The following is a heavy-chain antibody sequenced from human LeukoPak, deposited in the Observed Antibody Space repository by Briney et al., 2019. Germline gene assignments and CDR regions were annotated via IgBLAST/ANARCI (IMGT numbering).Heavy chain of an antibody. J-gene: IGHJ5*02. CDR3: ARGPLTVTRGFDP. V-gene: IGHV4-4*07. CDR2: IYTSGST. CDR1: GGSIDIYY. D-gene: IGHD4-17*01. Sequence: SETLSLTCTVSGGSIDIYYWSWIRQPAGKGLEWIGRIYTSGSTNYNPSLKTRVTMAVDTSKTQFSLKLSSVTAADTAVYYCARGPLTVTRGFDPWGQGTLVTVSS.